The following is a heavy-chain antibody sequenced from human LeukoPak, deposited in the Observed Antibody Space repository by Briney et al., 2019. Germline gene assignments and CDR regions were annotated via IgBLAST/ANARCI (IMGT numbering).Heavy chain of an antibody. D-gene: IGHD3-22*01. CDR2: IYYSGST. Sequence: SETLSLTCTVSGGSISSYYWSWIRQPPGKGLEWIGYIYYSGSTNYNPSLKSRVTISVDTSKNQFSLKLSSVTAADTAVYYCARGALFSNYYDSSGLDYWGQGTLVTVSS. V-gene: IGHV4-59*01. CDR3: ARGALFSNYYDSSGLDY. J-gene: IGHJ4*02. CDR1: GGSISSYY.